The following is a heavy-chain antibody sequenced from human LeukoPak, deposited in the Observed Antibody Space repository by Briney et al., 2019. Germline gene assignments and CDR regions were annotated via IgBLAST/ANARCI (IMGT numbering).Heavy chain of an antibody. CDR3: ARVGARQILEY. CDR1: RFTFSSHW. D-gene: IGHD4-17*01. J-gene: IGHJ4*02. Sequence: GGSLRLSCAASRFTFSSHWMGWVRQAPGKGLEWVGNIKQDGSEKYYLDSVKGRFTVSRDNAKNSLYLQMSSLRAEDTAVYYCARVGARQILEYWGQGTLVTVSS. V-gene: IGHV3-7*01. CDR2: IKQDGSEK.